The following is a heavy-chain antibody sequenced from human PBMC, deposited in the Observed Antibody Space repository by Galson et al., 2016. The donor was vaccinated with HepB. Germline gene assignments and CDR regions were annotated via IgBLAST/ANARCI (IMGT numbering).Heavy chain of an antibody. Sequence: SLRLSCAASRFTLSDHYMDWVRQAPGEGLEWVALISYDTNNKYYADSVKGRFTISRDDSKNTLYLQMNSLRPEDTAVYYCARALTGIVATGGHWGQGTQVTVSS. D-gene: IGHD5-12*01. CDR3: ARALTGIVATGGH. V-gene: IGHV3-30*03. CDR1: RFTLSDHY. J-gene: IGHJ4*02. CDR2: ISYDTNNK.